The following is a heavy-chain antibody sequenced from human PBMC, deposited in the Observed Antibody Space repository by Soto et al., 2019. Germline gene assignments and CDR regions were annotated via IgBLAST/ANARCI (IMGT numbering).Heavy chain of an antibody. J-gene: IGHJ4*02. V-gene: IGHV4-59*01. CDR2: IYYSGST. D-gene: IGHD2-21*02. CDR3: ARVGYCGGDCSFPDY. Sequence: PSEALSLTCTVSGGSISRYFWSWIRQPPGKGLEWIGYIYYSGSTNYNPSLKSRVTISVDTSKNQLSLKLSSVTAADTAVYYCARVGYCGGDCSFPDYWGQGTLVTVS. CDR1: GGSISRYF.